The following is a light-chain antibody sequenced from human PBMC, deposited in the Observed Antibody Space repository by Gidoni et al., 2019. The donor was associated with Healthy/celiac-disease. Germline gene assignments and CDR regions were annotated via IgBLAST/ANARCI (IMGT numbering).Light chain of an antibody. Sequence: DIQLTPSPSSLSASVGDRVTITCQASQDLSNYLHWYQQKPGKEPKLLIYDASNLETGVPSRLSGSGAGTDFTFTISSLQQEDIATYYCQQYDNLPRRTFGQGTKVEIK. J-gene: IGKJ1*01. V-gene: IGKV1-33*01. CDR1: QDLSNY. CDR3: QQYDNLPRRT. CDR2: DAS.